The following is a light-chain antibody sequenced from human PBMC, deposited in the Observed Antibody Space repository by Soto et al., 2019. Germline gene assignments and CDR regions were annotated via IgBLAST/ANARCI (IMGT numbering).Light chain of an antibody. CDR1: SSDVGRYNL. Sequence: QSVLTQPASVSGSPGQSITISCTGTSSDVGRYNLVSWYQQHPGKAPKLMIYEGSKRPSGVSNRFSGSKSGNTASLTISGLQAEHEADYYCCSYAGSIYVFGTGTKVTVL. J-gene: IGLJ1*01. CDR3: CSYAGSIYV. CDR2: EGS. V-gene: IGLV2-23*01.